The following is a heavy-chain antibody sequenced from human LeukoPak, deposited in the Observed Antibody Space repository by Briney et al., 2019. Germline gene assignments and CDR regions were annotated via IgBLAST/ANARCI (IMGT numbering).Heavy chain of an antibody. D-gene: IGHD3-22*01. Sequence: GASVKVSCKVSGYTLTELSMHWVRQAPGKGLEWMGGFDPEDGETIYAQKFQGRVTMTEDTSTDTAYMELSSQRSEDTAVYYCATADPRYYDSSGSDWSYWGQGTRVTVSS. J-gene: IGHJ4*02. CDR3: ATADPRYYDSSGSDWSY. V-gene: IGHV1-24*01. CDR1: GYTLTELS. CDR2: FDPEDGET.